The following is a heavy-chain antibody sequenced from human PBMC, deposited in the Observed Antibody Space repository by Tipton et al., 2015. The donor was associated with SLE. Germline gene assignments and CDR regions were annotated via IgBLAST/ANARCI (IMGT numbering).Heavy chain of an antibody. Sequence: TLSLTCAVYGGSFSGYYWSWIRQPPGKGLEWIGEINHSGSTNYNPSLESRVTISVDTSKNQFSLKLSSVTAADTALYYCARGRPSDHIWVYSGWVFDYWGQGTLVTVSS. D-gene: IGHD6-19*01. J-gene: IGHJ4*02. CDR2: INHSGST. CDR3: ARGRPSDHIWVYSGWVFDY. V-gene: IGHV4-34*01. CDR1: GGSFSGYY.